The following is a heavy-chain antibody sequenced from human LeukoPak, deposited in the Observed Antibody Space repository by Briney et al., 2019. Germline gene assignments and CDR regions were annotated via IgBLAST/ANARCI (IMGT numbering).Heavy chain of an antibody. D-gene: IGHD5-18*01. CDR1: GFTFSSSA. CDR3: ARDRDTAMGL. V-gene: IGHV3-23*01. Sequence: GSLRLSCAASGFTFSSSAMSWVRQVPGKGLEWVSGISASGGSTYYADSVRGRFTISRDKSKNTLYLQMNSLRAEDTAVYYCARDRDTAMGLWGQGTLVTVSS. CDR2: ISASGGST. J-gene: IGHJ4*02.